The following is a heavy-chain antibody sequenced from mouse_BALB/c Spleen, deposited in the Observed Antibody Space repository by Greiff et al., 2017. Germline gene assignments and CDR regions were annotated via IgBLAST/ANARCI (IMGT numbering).Heavy chain of an antibody. J-gene: IGHJ1*01. D-gene: IGHD1-1*01. V-gene: IGHV3-6*02. CDR1: GYSITSGYY. CDR2: ISYDGSN. CDR3: ARDRALYYGSSYWYFDV. Sequence: ESGPGLVKPSQSLSLTCSVTGYSITSGYYWNWIRQFPGNKLEWMGYISYDGSNNYNPSLKNRISITRDTSKNQFFLKLNSVTTEDTATYYCARDRALYYGSSYWYFDVWGAGTTVTVSS.